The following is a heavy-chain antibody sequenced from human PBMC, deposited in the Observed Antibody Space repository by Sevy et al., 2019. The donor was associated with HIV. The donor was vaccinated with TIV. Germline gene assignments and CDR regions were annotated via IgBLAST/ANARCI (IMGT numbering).Heavy chain of an antibody. Sequence: ASVKVSCKASGYTFTGYYMHWVRQAPGQGLEWMGWINPNSGGTNYAQNFQGWVTMTRDTSISTVYMEPSRLRSDDTAVYFCARDKAVAGASLNYGMDVWGQGTTVTVSS. D-gene: IGHD6-19*01. CDR1: GYTFTGYY. CDR3: ARDKAVAGASLNYGMDV. CDR2: INPNSGGT. J-gene: IGHJ6*02. V-gene: IGHV1-2*04.